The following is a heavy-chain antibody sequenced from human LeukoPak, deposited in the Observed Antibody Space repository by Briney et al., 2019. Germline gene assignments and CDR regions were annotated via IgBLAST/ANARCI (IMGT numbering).Heavy chain of an antibody. J-gene: IGHJ4*02. V-gene: IGHV4-59*12. CDR3: ARVLHRRWYGFGF. CDR2: INYRGKT. CDR1: GGSLSEYY. D-gene: IGHD6-13*01. Sequence: SGTLSLTCTGTGGSLSEYYWSWLRQPPGKGLDWIGYINYRGKTHYNPSLKSRGTFSVDTSKNQCSLKVTSVTAADTAVYYCARVLHRRWYGFGFWGQGTLVTVSS.